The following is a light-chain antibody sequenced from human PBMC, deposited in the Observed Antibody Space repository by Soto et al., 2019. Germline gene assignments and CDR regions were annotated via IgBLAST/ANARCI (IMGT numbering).Light chain of an antibody. CDR2: AAS. CDR1: QVIGND. Sequence: AIQMTQSPSSLSASVGDRVTITCRASQVIGNDLGWYQQKPGKAPKLLIYAASSLESGVPSRFSGSGSGTDFTLTISSLQPEDFATYYCLQDYNRPYTFGQGSRLEIK. V-gene: IGKV1-6*01. J-gene: IGKJ2*01. CDR3: LQDYNRPYT.